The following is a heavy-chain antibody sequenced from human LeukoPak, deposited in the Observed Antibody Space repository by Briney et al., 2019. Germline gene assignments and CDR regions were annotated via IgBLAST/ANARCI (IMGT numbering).Heavy chain of an antibody. CDR1: GFTFSNSA. J-gene: IGHJ6*03. V-gene: IGHV3-23*01. CDR2: ISASGHYT. Sequence: GGSLRLSCEASGFTFSNSAMSWVRQAPGKGLEWVSGISASGHYTYNAHSAKGRFTISRDNSKNTLYLQMSSLRAEDTALYFCAKDGSWGDYYFYFYIDVWGKGTTVTVSS. D-gene: IGHD3-16*01. CDR3: AKDGSWGDYYFYFYIDV.